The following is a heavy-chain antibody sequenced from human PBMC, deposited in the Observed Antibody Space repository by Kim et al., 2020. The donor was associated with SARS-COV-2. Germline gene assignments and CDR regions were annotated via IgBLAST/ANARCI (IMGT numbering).Heavy chain of an antibody. Sequence: ASVKVSCKASGYTFTGYYMHWVRQAPGQDLEWMGWINPSSGATKYAGKFQGRVTLTSDMSTSTAYMELSSLRSDDTAIYYCAKDRSFYFDFWGQGSLVTVSS. CDR3: AKDRSFYFDF. CDR2: INPSSGAT. V-gene: IGHV1-2*02. J-gene: IGHJ4*02. CDR1: GYTFTGYY.